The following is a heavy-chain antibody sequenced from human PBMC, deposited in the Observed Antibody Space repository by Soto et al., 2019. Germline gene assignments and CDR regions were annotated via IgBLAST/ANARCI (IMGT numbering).Heavy chain of an antibody. J-gene: IGHJ4*02. CDR1: GFTFRSHR. V-gene: IGHV3-74*01. D-gene: IGHD4-17*01. CDR3: ETVFDV. Sequence: EVQLVESGGGLVQPGGSLRVSCAASGFTFRSHRIHWVRQAPGKGLEWVSRIDTDGGGTSYADSVKGRFTISTDNAENTVYLQMNGLRVEDTAVYYWETVFDVWGQGTLVTVSS. CDR2: IDTDGGGT.